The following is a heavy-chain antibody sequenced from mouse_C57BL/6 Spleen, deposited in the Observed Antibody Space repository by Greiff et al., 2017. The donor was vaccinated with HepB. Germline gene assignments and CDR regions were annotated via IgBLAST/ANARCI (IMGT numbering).Heavy chain of an antibody. J-gene: IGHJ3*01. V-gene: IGHV1-74*01. Sequence: QVQLQQPGAELVKPGASVKVSCKASGYTFTSYWMHWVKQRPGQGLEWIGRIHPSDSDTNYNQKFKGKATLTVDKSSSTAYMQLSSLTSEDSAVYYCAISADSLPRFAYWGQGTLVTVSA. CDR1: GYTFTSYW. CDR3: AISADSLPRFAY. D-gene: IGHD1-2*01. CDR2: IHPSDSDT.